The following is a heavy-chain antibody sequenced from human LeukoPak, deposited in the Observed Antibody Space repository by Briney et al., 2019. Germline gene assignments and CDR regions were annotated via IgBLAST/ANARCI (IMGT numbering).Heavy chain of an antibody. J-gene: IGHJ6*02. CDR2: IHSGGRT. Sequence: GGSLRLSCEASGFTVSSDYMSWVRQAPGKGLEWVSVIHSGGRTYYADSVKGRFTISRDNSKNTLYLQMNSLRAEDTAVYYCARDTGYSYGLSPTYYYYYGMDVWGQGTTVTVSS. CDR1: GFTVSSDY. V-gene: IGHV3-53*05. CDR3: ARDTGYSYGLSPTYYYYYGMDV. D-gene: IGHD5-18*01.